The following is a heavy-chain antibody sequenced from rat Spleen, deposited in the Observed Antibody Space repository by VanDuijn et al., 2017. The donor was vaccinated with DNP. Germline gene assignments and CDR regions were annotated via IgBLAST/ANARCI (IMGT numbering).Heavy chain of an antibody. D-gene: IGHD1-1*01. Sequence: EVQLVESGGDLVQPGRSLILSCAASGFTFSDYAMAWVRQAPKKGLEWVATINYDGTRTYYRVTVKGRFTISRDNARSILYLQMDSLGSEDTATYYCTRRDSSLLLHGFFDYWGQGVMVTVSS. CDR3: TRRDSSLLLHGFFDY. CDR1: GFTFSDYA. V-gene: IGHV5-17*01. CDR2: INYDGTRT. J-gene: IGHJ2*01.